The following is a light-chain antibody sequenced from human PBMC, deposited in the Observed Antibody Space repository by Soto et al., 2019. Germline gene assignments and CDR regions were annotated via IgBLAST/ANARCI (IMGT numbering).Light chain of an antibody. J-gene: IGKJ1*01. V-gene: IGKV3-20*01. CDR1: QSVSNDY. Sequence: EIVLTQSPGSLSLSPGERATLSCRASQSVSNDYLAWHQQQPRQPPRLLISAASRSAAGIPDSFSGSASGTDFTLTISRLQPEDSAVYCCQRYNGSPATFGQGTKVDI. CDR3: QRYNGSPAT. CDR2: AAS.